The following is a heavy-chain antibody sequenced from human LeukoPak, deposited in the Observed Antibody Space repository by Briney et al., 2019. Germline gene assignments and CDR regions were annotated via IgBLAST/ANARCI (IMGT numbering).Heavy chain of an antibody. D-gene: IGHD3-22*01. CDR3: ARAPYYDSSGYYSGGFDY. Sequence: WASVTVSCKASGGTFSSYAISWVRQAPGQGLEWMGRIIPILGIANYAQKFQGRVTITADKSTSTAYMELSSLRSEDTAVYYCARAPYYDSSGYYSGGFDYWGQGTLVTVSS. CDR2: IIPILGIA. V-gene: IGHV1-69*04. CDR1: GGTFSSYA. J-gene: IGHJ4*02.